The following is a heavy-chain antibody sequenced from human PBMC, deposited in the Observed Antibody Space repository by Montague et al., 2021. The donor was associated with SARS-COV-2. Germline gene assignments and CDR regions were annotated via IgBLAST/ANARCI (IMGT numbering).Heavy chain of an antibody. Sequence: SETLSLTCSVYGGSISAYYWSWIRQPPGKGLEWIGYIYYSGSTNYNPSLKSRVTISIDTSKNQFSLELSSVTAADMAVYYCASRGGYCTGGSCYYVYWGQGTLVTVSS. CDR2: IYYSGST. J-gene: IGHJ4*02. CDR3: ASRGGYCTGGSCYYVY. CDR1: GGSISAYY. D-gene: IGHD2-15*01. V-gene: IGHV4-59*01.